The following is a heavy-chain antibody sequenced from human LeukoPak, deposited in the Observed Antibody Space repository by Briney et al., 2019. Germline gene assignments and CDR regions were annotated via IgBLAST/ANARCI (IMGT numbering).Heavy chain of an antibody. D-gene: IGHD2-2*01. J-gene: IGHJ4*02. Sequence: SETLSLTCAVYGGSFSGYYWSWIRQPPGKGLEWIGEINHRSSTNYNPSLKSRVTISVDTSKNQISLNLISVTAADTAVYYCARGDQGLPFDYWGQGTLVTVSS. V-gene: IGHV4-34*01. CDR2: INHRSST. CDR3: ARGDQGLPFDY. CDR1: GGSFSGYY.